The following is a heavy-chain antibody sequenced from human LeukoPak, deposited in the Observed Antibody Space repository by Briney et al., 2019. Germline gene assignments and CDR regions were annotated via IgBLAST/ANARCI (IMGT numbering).Heavy chain of an antibody. CDR2: IKRDGSER. Sequence: GGSLRLSCEVSGSTFRNYWMSWIRQAPGKGLEWLACIKRDGSERHYVDSVRGRFTVSTDSAKNSLFLQMNSLRDEDTAVYYCASLQTDPIVVNGFWGQGTLVTVSS. CDR3: ASLQTDPIVVNGF. V-gene: IGHV3-7*01. D-gene: IGHD3-22*01. J-gene: IGHJ4*02. CDR1: GSTFRNYW.